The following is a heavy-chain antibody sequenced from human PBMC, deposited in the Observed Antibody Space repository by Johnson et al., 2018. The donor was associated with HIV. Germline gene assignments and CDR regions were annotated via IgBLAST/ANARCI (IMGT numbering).Heavy chain of an antibody. D-gene: IGHD3-22*01. CDR2: IKSKTDGGAT. Sequence: VQLVESGGGLVKPGGSLKLSCAASGFTSSHAWLNWVRQAPGKGLEWVGRIKSKTDGGATDYTAPLKARFTISRDNSKNTLYLHMNSLRVEDTAVYYCAKANYYVYAFDIWGPGTMVTVSS. V-gene: IGHV3-15*01. CDR1: GFTSSHAW. J-gene: IGHJ3*02. CDR3: AKANYYVYAFDI.